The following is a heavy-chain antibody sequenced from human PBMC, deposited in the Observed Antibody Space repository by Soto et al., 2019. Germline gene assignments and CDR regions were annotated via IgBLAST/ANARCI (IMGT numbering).Heavy chain of an antibody. CDR2: VWFDGTNK. D-gene: IGHD2-2*02. CDR1: GFTFSSYA. V-gene: IGHV3-33*01. J-gene: IGHJ4*02. Sequence: GSLRLSCAASGFTFSSYAMHWVRQAPGKGLEWVAVVWFDGTNKYYGDSVRGRFTISRDNSKNTLYLQMNSLRAEDTAVYYCARDAEFVVVPSAIRGYYFDYWGQGTLVTVSS. CDR3: ARDAEFVVVPSAIRGYYFDY.